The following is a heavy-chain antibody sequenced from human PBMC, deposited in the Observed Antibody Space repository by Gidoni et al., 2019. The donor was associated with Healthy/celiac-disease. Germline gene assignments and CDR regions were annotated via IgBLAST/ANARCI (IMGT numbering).Heavy chain of an antibody. CDR3: ARTYSSSHFDY. CDR1: GGSISSGGYY. J-gene: IGHJ4*02. Sequence: QVQLQESGPGLVKPSQTLSLTCTVSGGSISSGGYYWRWLRQHPGKGLEWIGYIYYSGSTDYNPSLKSRVTISVDTSKNQFSLKLSSVTAADTAVYYCARTYSSSHFDYWGQGTLVTVSS. V-gene: IGHV4-31*03. CDR2: IYYSGST. D-gene: IGHD6-6*01.